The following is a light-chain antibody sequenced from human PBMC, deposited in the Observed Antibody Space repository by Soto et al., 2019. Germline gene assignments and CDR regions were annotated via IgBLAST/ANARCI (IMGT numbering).Light chain of an antibody. V-gene: IGKV3-20*01. CDR2: GAS. CDR3: QQYGSSWT. J-gene: IGKJ1*01. CDR1: QSVSSTY. Sequence: EIVLTQSPGTLSLSPVERATLSCRASQSVSSTYLAWYQQKPGQAPRLLIYGASSRATGIPDRFSGSGSGTDFIQTISRLEPEDFAMYYCQQYGSSWTFGQGTKVEIK.